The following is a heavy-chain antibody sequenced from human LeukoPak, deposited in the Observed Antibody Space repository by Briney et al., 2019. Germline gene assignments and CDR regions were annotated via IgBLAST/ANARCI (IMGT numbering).Heavy chain of an antibody. J-gene: IGHJ4*02. CDR2: IWYDGSNK. Sequence: PGGSLRLSCAASGFTFSSYGMHWVRQAPGKGLEWVAVIWYDGSNKYYADSVKGRFTISRDNSKNTLYLQMNSLRAEDTAVYYCASLPVTVVAQGNYWGQGTLVTVSS. V-gene: IGHV3-33*01. D-gene: IGHD2-15*01. CDR3: ASLPVTVVAQGNY. CDR1: GFTFSSYG.